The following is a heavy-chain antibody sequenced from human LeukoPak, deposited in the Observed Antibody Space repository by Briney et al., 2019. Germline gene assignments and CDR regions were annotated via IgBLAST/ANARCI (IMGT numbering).Heavy chain of an antibody. Sequence: SETLSLTCTVSGGSFSSYYWSWIRQPPGKGLEWIGYMYYSGSTNYNPSLKSRVTISVDTSKNQFSLKLGSVTAADTAVYYCAGGMTTVTRFDYWGQGTLVTVSS. CDR1: GGSFSSYY. CDR3: AGGMTTVTRFDY. CDR2: MYYSGST. V-gene: IGHV4-59*01. D-gene: IGHD4-17*01. J-gene: IGHJ4*02.